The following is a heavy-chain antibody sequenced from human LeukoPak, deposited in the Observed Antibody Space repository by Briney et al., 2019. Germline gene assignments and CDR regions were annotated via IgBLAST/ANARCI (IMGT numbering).Heavy chain of an antibody. CDR3: ARGDYYYMDV. D-gene: IGHD1-26*01. V-gene: IGHV4-59*01. Sequence: PSETLSLTCRVSGGSISSYYWSWIRQPPGKGLEWIGYIYSSGSTNYNPSLKSRVTISADTSKNQFSLKLSSVTAADTAVYYYARGDYYYMDVWGKGTTVTVPS. CDR2: IYSSGST. CDR1: GGSISSYY. J-gene: IGHJ6*03.